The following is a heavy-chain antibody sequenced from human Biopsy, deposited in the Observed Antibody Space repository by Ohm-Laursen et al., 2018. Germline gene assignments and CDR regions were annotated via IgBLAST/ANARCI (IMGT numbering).Heavy chain of an antibody. Sequence: GTLSLTCAVSGGSISSFYWTWIRQPPGKGLECIGYIYYSGSTNYSPSLKSRVTMSVDTSKNQSSLKLSSVTAADTAVYYCARLWGGYHFHGMDVWGQGTTVTVSS. CDR3: ARLWGGYHFHGMDV. V-gene: IGHV4-59*08. J-gene: IGHJ6*02. CDR1: GGSISSFY. CDR2: IYYSGST. D-gene: IGHD7-27*01.